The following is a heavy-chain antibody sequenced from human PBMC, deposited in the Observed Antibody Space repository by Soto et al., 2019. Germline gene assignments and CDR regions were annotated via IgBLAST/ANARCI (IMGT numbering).Heavy chain of an antibody. CDR3: ARNRNTSSKTHDMDV. CDR1: GLSFSTHS. CDR2: ISSDSYYI. Sequence: EVQLVESGGGLVEPGGSLRLSCAPSGLSFSTHSMNWVRQAPGKGLEWVSSISSDSYYIYYADSVKGLFTISSDNANISLYLQMKSLRADDTAVYYCARNRNTSSKTHDMDVWGQGTTVTVSS. J-gene: IGHJ6*02. V-gene: IGHV3-21*01.